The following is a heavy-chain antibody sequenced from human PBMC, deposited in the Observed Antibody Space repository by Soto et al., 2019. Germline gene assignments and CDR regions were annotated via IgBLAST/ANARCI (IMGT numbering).Heavy chain of an antibody. CDR3: ASALGGTRNALNI. J-gene: IGHJ3*02. CDR2: IPSSGGGT. V-gene: IGHV3-23*01. D-gene: IGHD6-19*01. CDR1: GFTFSNYA. Sequence: GGSLRLSCAASGFTFSNYAMSWVRQAPGKGLLWVSRIPSSGGGTYYADSVKGRFTISRDNAKSTLWLQMNSLRAEDTAVYYCASALGGTRNALNIWGQGTMVTVSS.